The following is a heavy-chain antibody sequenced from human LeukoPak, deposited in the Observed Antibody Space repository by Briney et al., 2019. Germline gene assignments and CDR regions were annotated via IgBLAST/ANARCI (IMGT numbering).Heavy chain of an antibody. CDR2: IYYSGST. V-gene: IGHV4-59*12. CDR3: ARGNWQQLV. D-gene: IGHD6-13*01. J-gene: IGHJ4*02. Sequence: SKTLSLTCTVSGGSISSYYWSWIRQPPGKGLEWIGYIYYSGSTNYNPSLKSRVTISVDTSKNQFSLKLSSVTAADTAVYYCARGNWQQLVWGQGTLVTVSS. CDR1: GGSISSYY.